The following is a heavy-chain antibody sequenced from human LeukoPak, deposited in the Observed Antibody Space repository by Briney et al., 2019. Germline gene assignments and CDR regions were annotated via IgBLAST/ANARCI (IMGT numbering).Heavy chain of an antibody. CDR3: ARVAVAGESDY. CDR2: INPNSGGT. J-gene: IGHJ4*02. Sequence: EASVKVSCKASGYTFTGYYMHWVRQAPGQGLEWMGWINPNSGGTNYAQKFQGRVTMTRDTSISTAYMEPSRLRSDDTAVYYCARVAVAGESDYWGQGTLVTVSS. D-gene: IGHD6-19*01. V-gene: IGHV1-2*02. CDR1: GYTFTGYY.